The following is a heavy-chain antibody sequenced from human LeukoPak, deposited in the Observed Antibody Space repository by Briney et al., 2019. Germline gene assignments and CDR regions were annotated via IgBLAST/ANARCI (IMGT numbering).Heavy chain of an antibody. V-gene: IGHV3-21*01. Sequence: PGGSLRLSCAASGVTFSSYSMIWVRQAPGKGLEWVSSISRSSSYIYYADSVKGRFTISRDNAKNSLYLQMNSLRAEDTAVYYCARGRGSSWYDYWGEGTLVTVSS. CDR1: GVTFSSYS. D-gene: IGHD6-13*01. J-gene: IGHJ4*02. CDR3: ARGRGSSWYDY. CDR2: ISRSSSYI.